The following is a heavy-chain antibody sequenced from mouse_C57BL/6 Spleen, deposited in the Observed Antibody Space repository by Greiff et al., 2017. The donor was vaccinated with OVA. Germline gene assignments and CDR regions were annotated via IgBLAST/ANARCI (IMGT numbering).Heavy chain of an antibody. CDR1: GYTFTSYW. D-gene: IGHD2-1*01. J-gene: IGHJ3*01. CDR3: ARGGIYGNFAY. V-gene: IGHV1-72*01. Sequence: QVQLKQPGAELVKPGASVKLSCKASGYTFTSYWMHWVKQRPGRGLEWIGRIDPNSGGTKYNEKFKSKATLTVDKPSSTAYMQLSSLTSEDSAVYYCARGGIYGNFAYWGQGTLVTVSA. CDR2: IDPNSGGT.